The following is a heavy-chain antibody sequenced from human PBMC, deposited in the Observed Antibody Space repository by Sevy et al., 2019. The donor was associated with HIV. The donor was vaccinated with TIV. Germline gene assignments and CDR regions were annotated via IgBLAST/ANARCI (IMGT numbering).Heavy chain of an antibody. D-gene: IGHD1-26*01. Sequence: ASEGLLQDFWLHLTNYFITWVRQAPGQGLEWMGRISRYDTNYAQKFQGRVTMTTDTSTSTVYMELRSLKSDDTAVYYCARAPSGSQGPGQYFHHWGQGTLVTVSS. CDR2: ISRYDT. V-gene: IGHV1-18*01. CDR3: ARAPSGSQGPGQYFHH. J-gene: IGHJ1*01. CDR1: LHLTNYF.